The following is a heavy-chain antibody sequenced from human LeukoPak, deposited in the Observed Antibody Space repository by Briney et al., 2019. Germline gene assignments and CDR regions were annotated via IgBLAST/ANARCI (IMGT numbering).Heavy chain of an antibody. CDR1: GGSISSYY. CDR2: IYYSGST. Sequence: SETLSLTCTVSGGSISSYYWSWIRQPPGKGLEWIGYIYYSGSTNYNPSLKSRVTISVDTSKNQFSLKLSSVTAADTAVYYCARVDTAMVSFDYWGQGTLVTVSS. J-gene: IGHJ4*02. V-gene: IGHV4-59*08. D-gene: IGHD5-18*01. CDR3: ARVDTAMVSFDY.